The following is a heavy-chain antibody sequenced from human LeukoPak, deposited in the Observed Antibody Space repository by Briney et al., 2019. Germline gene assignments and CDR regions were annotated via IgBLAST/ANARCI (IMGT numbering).Heavy chain of an antibody. CDR1: GGIFNGYY. D-gene: IGHD1-1*01. CDR3: ARGRFGNPLQLQPRRPFDM. V-gene: IGHV4-34*01. Sequence: SETLSLTCAVYGGIFNGYYWSWIRQPPGKGLEWIGEINRSGTTNYNPTLKSRVTISVDTSKSQVSLKLTSVTAADTAVFYCARGRFGNPLQLQPRRPFDMWGQGTVVTISS. J-gene: IGHJ3*02. CDR2: INRSGTT.